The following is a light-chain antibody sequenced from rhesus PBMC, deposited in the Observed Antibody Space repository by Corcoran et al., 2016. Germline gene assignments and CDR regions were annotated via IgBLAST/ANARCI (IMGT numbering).Light chain of an antibody. CDR1: AGAVTSGNY. Sequence: QAVVTQEPSLTVSPGGTVTLTCGSSAGAVTSGNYPNWFQQKPGQAPRGLIYNTNSKHSWTPALFSGSHAGVKAALTLSGAQPEDEADYYCLLYYSGAHVFGSGTQLTVL. J-gene: IGLJ6*01. V-gene: IGLV7-76*01. CDR2: NTN. CDR3: LLYYSGAHV.